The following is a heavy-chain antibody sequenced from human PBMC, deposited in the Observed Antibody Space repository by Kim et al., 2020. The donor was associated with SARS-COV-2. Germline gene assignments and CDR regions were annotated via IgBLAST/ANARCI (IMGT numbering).Heavy chain of an antibody. Sequence: SETLSLTCTVSGGSISSYYWSWIRQPPGKGLEWIGYIYYSGSTNYNPSLKSRVTISVDTSKNQFSLKLSSVTAADTAVYYCARSVPPGSSSSWDHWYFDHWGRGTLVTVSS. V-gene: IGHV4-59*13. D-gene: IGHD6-13*01. CDR3: ARSVPPGSSSSWDHWYFDH. CDR1: GGSISSYY. J-gene: IGHJ2*01. CDR2: IYYSGST.